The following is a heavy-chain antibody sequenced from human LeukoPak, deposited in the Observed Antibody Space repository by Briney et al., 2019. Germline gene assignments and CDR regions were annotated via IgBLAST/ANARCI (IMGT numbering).Heavy chain of an antibody. Sequence: ASVKVSCKASGYTFTSYGISWVRQAPGQGLEWMGWISAYNGNTNYAQKLQGRVTMTTDTSTSTAYMELRSLRSDDTAVYYCARDYGTAMVSPLYYYYGMDVWGQGTTLTVSS. CDR3: ARDYGTAMVSPLYYYYGMDV. V-gene: IGHV1-18*01. J-gene: IGHJ6*02. CDR2: ISAYNGNT. CDR1: GYTFTSYG. D-gene: IGHD5-18*01.